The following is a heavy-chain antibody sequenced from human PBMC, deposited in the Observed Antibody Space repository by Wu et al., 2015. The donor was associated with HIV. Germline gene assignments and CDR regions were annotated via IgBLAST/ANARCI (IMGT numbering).Heavy chain of an antibody. J-gene: IGHJ3*02. CDR1: GGTFSTYA. CDR2: IIPVFDTT. V-gene: IGHV1-69*13. D-gene: IGHD6-13*01. Sequence: QVQLVQSGAEVKKPGSSVTVSCEASGGTFSTYAISWVRQAPGQGPEWMGRIIPVFDTTNYAQKFQGRVTITAAESRNTVYMEMTSLRSEDTAVYYCASSRRIAEPPGAFDIWGQGTMVTVSS. CDR3: ASSRRIAEPPGAFDI.